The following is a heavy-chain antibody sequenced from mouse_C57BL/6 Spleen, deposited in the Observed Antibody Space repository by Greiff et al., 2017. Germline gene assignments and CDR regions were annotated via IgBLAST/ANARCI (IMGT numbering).Heavy chain of an antibody. V-gene: IGHV1-36*01. J-gene: IGHJ4*01. Sequence: VQLQQSGPVLVKPGPSVKISCKASGFTFTDYYMHWVKQSHGKSLEWIGLVYPYSSGTSYNQKFKGKATLTVDTSSSTAYMELNRLTPEDSAVYDCSRVIYSNCVYAMDYWGQGTSVTVSS. CDR3: SRVIYSNCVYAMDY. D-gene: IGHD2-5*01. CDR1: GFTFTDYY. CDR2: VYPYSSGT.